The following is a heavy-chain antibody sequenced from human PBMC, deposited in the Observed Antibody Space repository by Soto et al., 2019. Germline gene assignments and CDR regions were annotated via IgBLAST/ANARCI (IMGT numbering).Heavy chain of an antibody. J-gene: IGHJ4*02. CDR3: AKENCSGGSCHDY. CDR2: ISYDGSNK. D-gene: IGHD2-15*01. V-gene: IGHV3-30*18. Sequence: GGSLRLSCAASGFTFSSYGMHWVRQAPGKGLEWVAVISYDGSNKYYADSVKGRFTISRDNSKNTLYLQMNSLRAEDTAVYYCAKENCSGGSCHDYWGQGTLVTVSS. CDR1: GFTFSSYG.